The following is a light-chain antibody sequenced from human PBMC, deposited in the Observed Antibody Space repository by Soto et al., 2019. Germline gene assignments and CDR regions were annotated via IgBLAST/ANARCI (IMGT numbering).Light chain of an antibody. J-gene: IGLJ1*01. CDR1: SSNIGAGYD. CDR2: GNS. Sequence: QLVLTQPPSVSGAPGQSVTISCTGSSSNIGAGYDVHWYQQLPGTAPKLLIYGNSNRPSGVPDRFSGSKSGTSASLAITGLQAEDEADYYCQSYDSSLSAFYVFGTGTKLTVL. CDR3: QSYDSSLSAFYV. V-gene: IGLV1-40*01.